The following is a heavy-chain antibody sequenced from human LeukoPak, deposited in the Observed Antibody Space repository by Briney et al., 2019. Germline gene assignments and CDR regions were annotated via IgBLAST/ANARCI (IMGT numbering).Heavy chain of an antibody. V-gene: IGHV4-34*01. CDR3: AAITMVRGVPYDWFDP. Sequence: SETLSLTCAVYGGSFSGYYWSWIRQPPGKGLEWIGEINHSGSTNYNPSLKSRVTISVDTSKNQFSLKLSSVTAADTAVYYCAAITMVRGVPYDWFDPWGQGTLVTVSP. CDR2: INHSGST. J-gene: IGHJ5*02. D-gene: IGHD3-10*01. CDR1: GGSFSGYY.